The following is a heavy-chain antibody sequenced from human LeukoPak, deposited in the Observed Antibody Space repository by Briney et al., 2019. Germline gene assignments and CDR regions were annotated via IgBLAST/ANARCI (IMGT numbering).Heavy chain of an antibody. CDR2: IYHSGST. D-gene: IGHD6-13*01. CDR3: VREVAQQPGYFDL. Sequence: PSETLSLTCTVSDYSISSGYYWGWIRQPPGKGLEWIGNIYHSGSTYYNPSLKSRVTISADTSKNQFSLKLSSVTAADTAVYYCVREVAQQPGYFDLWGRGTLVTVSS. J-gene: IGHJ2*01. CDR1: DYSISSGYY. V-gene: IGHV4-38-2*02.